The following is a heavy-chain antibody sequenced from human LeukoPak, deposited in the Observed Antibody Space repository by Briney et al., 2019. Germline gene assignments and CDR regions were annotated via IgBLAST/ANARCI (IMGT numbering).Heavy chain of an antibody. CDR2: IKQDGSEK. CDR1: GFTFSDYW. Sequence: GGSLRLSCAASGFTFSDYWMNWVRQAPGKGLEWVANIKQDGSEKYYVDSVEGRFTISRDNAKNSLYLQMNNLRAEDTAVYYCARGTRTRFDYWGQGTLVTVSS. D-gene: IGHD1-7*01. J-gene: IGHJ4*02. CDR3: ARGTRTRFDY. V-gene: IGHV3-7*04.